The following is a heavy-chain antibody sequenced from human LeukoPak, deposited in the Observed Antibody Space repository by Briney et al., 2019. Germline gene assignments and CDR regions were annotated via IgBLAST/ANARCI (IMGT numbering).Heavy chain of an antibody. Sequence: GESLKISWKGSGYSFTRYWIGWVRQRPGKGVGWMGIIYPGDSDTRYSPSFQGQLTISADNSTRTAYLQWSSRKASDNAMYYCATHYGSGSYDYYYYMDVWGKGTTVTISS. V-gene: IGHV5-51*01. D-gene: IGHD3-10*01. CDR1: GYSFTRYW. CDR2: IYPGDSDT. CDR3: ATHYGSGSYDYYYYMDV. J-gene: IGHJ6*03.